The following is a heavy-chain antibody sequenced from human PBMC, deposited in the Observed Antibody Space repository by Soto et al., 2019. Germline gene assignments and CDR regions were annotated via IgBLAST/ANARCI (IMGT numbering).Heavy chain of an antibody. Sequence: EARILESGGGLAQPGGSLKISCTASGFNFNIYAMSWVRQAPGKGLEWVSGISASATQTYYAESVKGRFAISRDTSKSTLYLQLASLTPEDTARYYCAKPITAGGSNSWGPGTLVAVSS. CDR3: AKPITAGGSNS. V-gene: IGHV3-23*01. D-gene: IGHD3-10*01. J-gene: IGHJ5*02. CDR2: ISASATQT. CDR1: GFNFNIYA.